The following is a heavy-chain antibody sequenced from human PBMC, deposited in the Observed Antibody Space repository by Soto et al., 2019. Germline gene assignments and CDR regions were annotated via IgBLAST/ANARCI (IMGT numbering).Heavy chain of an antibody. D-gene: IGHD3-22*01. Sequence: TLSLTCTVSGGSISSGGSYCSWIRQHPGKGLEWIGYISYSVSTYYNPSLKSRVTISVDTSKNQFSLKLSSVPAADTAVYYCARDDSSGYYRNALDILGQGTMVTVSS. CDR1: GGSISSGGSY. V-gene: IGHV4-31*03. CDR2: ISYSVST. CDR3: ARDDSSGYYRNALDI. J-gene: IGHJ3*02.